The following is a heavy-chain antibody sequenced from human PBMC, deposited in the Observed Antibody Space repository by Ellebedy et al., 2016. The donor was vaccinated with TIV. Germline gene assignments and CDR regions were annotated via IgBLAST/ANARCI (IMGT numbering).Heavy chain of an antibody. CDR1: RLTFSRYE. V-gene: IGHV3-23*01. J-gene: IGHJ4*02. D-gene: IGHD3-16*01. Sequence: PGGSLRLSCAVSRLTFSRYEMSWVRQAPGKGLEWVSTIGGTGGTTYYRESVKGRFTVSRDTSRNTLYLQMSSLRVDDTAVYYCVTWGQSYGRWGQGSLVTISS. CDR3: VTWGQSYGR. CDR2: IGGTGGTT.